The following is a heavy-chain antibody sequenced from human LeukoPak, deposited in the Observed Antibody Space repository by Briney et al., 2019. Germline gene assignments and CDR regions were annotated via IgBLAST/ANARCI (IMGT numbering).Heavy chain of an antibody. Sequence: SETLSLTCTVSGGSISSSSYYWGWIRQPPGKGLEWIGSIYYSGSTYYNPSLKSRVTISVDTSKNQFSLKLSSVTAADTAVYYCARSPITDYGDSPDAIDIWGQGTMVTVSS. V-gene: IGHV4-39*07. CDR2: IYYSGST. CDR3: ARSPITDYGDSPDAIDI. D-gene: IGHD4-17*01. CDR1: GGSISSSSYY. J-gene: IGHJ3*02.